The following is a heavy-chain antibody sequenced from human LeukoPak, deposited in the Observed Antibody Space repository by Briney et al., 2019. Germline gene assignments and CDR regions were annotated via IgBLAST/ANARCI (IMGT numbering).Heavy chain of an antibody. CDR1: GYTLTELS. J-gene: IGHJ4*02. CDR3: ATAVAGTMDFDY. Sequence: ASVKVPCKVSGYTLTELSMHWVRQAPGKGLEWMGGFDPEDGETIYAQKFQGRVTMTEDTSTDTAYMELSSLRSEDTAVYYCATAVAGTMDFDYWGQGTLVTVSS. D-gene: IGHD6-19*01. CDR2: FDPEDGET. V-gene: IGHV1-24*01.